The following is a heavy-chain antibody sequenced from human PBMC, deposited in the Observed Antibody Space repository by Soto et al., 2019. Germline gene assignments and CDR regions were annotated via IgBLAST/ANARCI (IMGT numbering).Heavy chain of an antibody. CDR1: GGSISSSSYY. CDR3: ARQVGYYYGSGSYYYYYGMDV. Sequence: SETLSLTCTVSGGSISSSSYYWGWIRQPPGKGLEWIGSIYYSGSTYYNPSLKSRVTISVDTSKNQFSLKLSSVTAADTAVYYCARQVGYYYGSGSYYYYYGMDVWGQGTTVTVSS. J-gene: IGHJ6*02. V-gene: IGHV4-39*01. CDR2: IYYSGST. D-gene: IGHD3-10*01.